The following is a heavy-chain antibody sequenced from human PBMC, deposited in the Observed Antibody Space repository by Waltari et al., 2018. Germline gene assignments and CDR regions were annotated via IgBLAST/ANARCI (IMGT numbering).Heavy chain of an antibody. CDR1: GFTFSSYA. D-gene: IGHD3-16*01. V-gene: IGHV3-30-3*01. J-gene: IGHJ3*02. CDR2: ISYDGNNK. CDR3: AREPFGGYAFDI. Sequence: QVQLVESGGGVVQPGRSLRLSCAASGFTFSSYAMHWVRKAPGKGLEWRAIISYDGNNKCYAASGKGRFTISRGNSENTVYLQINSLRAEDTAVYYCAREPFGGYAFDIWGQGTMVTVSS.